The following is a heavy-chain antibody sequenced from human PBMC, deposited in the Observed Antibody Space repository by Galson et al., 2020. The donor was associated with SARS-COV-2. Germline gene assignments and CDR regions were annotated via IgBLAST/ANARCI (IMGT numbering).Heavy chain of an antibody. Sequence: SSTLSLTCTVSGGSNRSSSYYWGWIRQPPGKGLEWIGSIYYSGSTYYNPFLKSRVTISVDTSKNQFSLKLSSVTAADTAVYYCARHPTYYYDSSGYYELSRFDYWGRGTLATVSS. V-gene: IGHV4-39*01. D-gene: IGHD3-22*01. CDR2: IYYSGST. J-gene: IGHJ4*02. CDR1: GGSNRSSSYY. CDR3: ARHPTYYYDSSGYYELSRFDY.